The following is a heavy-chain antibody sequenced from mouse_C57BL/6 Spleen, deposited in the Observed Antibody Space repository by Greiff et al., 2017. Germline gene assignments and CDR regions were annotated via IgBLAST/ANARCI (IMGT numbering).Heavy chain of an antibody. J-gene: IGHJ3*01. V-gene: IGHV14-4*01. CDR3: TIYYGNYFAY. Sequence: VQLQQSGAELVRPGASVKLSCTASGFNIKDDYMHWVKQRPEQGLEWIGWIDPENGDTEYASKFQGKATITADTSSNTAYLQLSSLTSEDTAVYYCTIYYGNYFAYWGQGTLVTVSA. CDR1: GFNIKDDY. D-gene: IGHD2-1*01. CDR2: IDPENGDT.